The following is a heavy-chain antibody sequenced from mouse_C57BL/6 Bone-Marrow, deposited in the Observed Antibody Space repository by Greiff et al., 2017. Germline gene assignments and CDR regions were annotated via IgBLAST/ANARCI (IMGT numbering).Heavy chain of an antibody. CDR2: ISSGGSYT. V-gene: IGHV5-6*02. Sequence: DVKLVESGGDLVKPGGSLKLSCAASGFTFSSYGMSWVRQTPDKRLEWVATISSGGSYTYYPDSVKGRFTISRDNAKNTLYLQMSSLKSEDTAMYYCARHSPDTTYFDYWGQGTTLTVSS. D-gene: IGHD1-1*01. CDR1: GFTFSSYG. CDR3: ARHSPDTTYFDY. J-gene: IGHJ2*01.